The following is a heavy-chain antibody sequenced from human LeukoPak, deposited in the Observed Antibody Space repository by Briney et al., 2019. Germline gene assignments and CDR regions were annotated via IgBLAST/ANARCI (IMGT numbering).Heavy chain of an antibody. CDR1: GFTVSSNY. V-gene: IGHV3-66*02. D-gene: IGHD6-19*01. CDR3: ARVSSGWHLDY. J-gene: IGHJ4*02. CDR2: IYSGGST. Sequence: GGSLRLSCAASGFTVSSNYMSWVRQAPGKGLGWVSVIYSGGSTYYADSVKGRFTISRDNSKNTLYLQMNSLRAEDTAVYYCARVSSGWHLDYWGQGTLVIVSS.